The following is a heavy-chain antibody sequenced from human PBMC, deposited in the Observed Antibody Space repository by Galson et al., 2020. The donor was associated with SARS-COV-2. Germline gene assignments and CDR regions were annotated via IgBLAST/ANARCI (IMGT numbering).Heavy chain of an antibody. D-gene: IGHD2-21*02. V-gene: IGHV3-20*01. CDR2: WNGGST. CDR3: ARGGVYCGGDCYAMDV. J-gene: IGHJ6*02. Sequence: WNGGSTAYADSVKGRFTISRDNAKNSLYLQMNSLRVEDTALYHCARGGVYCGGDCYAMDVWGQGTTVTVSS.